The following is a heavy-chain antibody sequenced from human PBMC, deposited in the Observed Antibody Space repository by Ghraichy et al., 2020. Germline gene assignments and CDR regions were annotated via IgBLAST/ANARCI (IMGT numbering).Heavy chain of an antibody. CDR1: GGSISSYY. CDR3: ARRLRGGASGRYFHIDAFGI. J-gene: IGHJ3*02. Sequence: SETLSLTCTVSGGSISSYYWSWIRQPPGKGLEWIGYIYTSGSTTYNPSLKSRVTISVDTSKNQFSLKLSSVTAADTALYYCARRLRGGASGRYFHIDAFGIWGQGTIVTVSS. V-gene: IGHV4-4*09. D-gene: IGHD3-10*01. CDR2: IYTSGST.